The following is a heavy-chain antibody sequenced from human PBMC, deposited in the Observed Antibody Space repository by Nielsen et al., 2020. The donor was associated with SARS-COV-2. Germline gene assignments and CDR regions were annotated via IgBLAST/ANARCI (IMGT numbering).Heavy chain of an antibody. D-gene: IGHD3-22*01. Sequence: WVRQAPGQGLEWMGILNPSGGSTNYAQKFQGRVTITRDTSASTAYMELSSLRSEDTAVYYCARDRRTYYYDSSGYYYDYWGQGTLVTVSS. J-gene: IGHJ4*02. CDR2: LNPSGGST. CDR3: ARDRRTYYYDSSGYYYDY. V-gene: IGHV1-46*01.